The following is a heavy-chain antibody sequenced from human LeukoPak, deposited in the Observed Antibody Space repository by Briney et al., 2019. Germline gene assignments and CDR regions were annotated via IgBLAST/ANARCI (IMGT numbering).Heavy chain of an antibody. CDR2: TSGNGGST. Sequence: GGSLRLSCAATGFTFSSDTMSWVRQAPGKGLEWVSATSGNGGSTYYAHSLRGAFSISRDSSTNTLYLQVNSLRVEDTAIYYCAKAGYSGGDYWGQGTLVTVSS. CDR1: GFTFSSDT. CDR3: AKAGYSGGDY. D-gene: IGHD5-12*01. V-gene: IGHV3-23*01. J-gene: IGHJ4*02.